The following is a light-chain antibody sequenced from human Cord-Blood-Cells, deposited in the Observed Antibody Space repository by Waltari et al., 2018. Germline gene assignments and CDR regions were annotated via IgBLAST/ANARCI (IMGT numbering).Light chain of an antibody. CDR3: YSYAGSSTVV. CDR1: SSDVGSYNL. CDR2: EGS. V-gene: IGLV2-23*01. J-gene: IGLJ2*01. Sequence: QSALTQSASVSGSPGQSITISCTGTSSDVGSYNLVSWYQQHPGKAPKLMIYEGSKRPSGVSNRFSGSKSGNTASLTISGRQAEDEADYYCYSYAGSSTVVFGGGTKLTVL.